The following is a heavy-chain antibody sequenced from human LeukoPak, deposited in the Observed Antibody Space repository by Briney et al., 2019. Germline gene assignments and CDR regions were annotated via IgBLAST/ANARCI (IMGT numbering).Heavy chain of an antibody. CDR2: IIPIFGTA. CDR3: ARDNVDTAMANWFDP. V-gene: IGHV1-69*05. D-gene: IGHD5-18*01. J-gene: IGHJ5*02. Sequence: GSSVKVSCKASGGTFSSYAISWVRQAPGQGLEWMGRIIPIFGTANYAQKFQGRVTITTDESTSTAYMELSSLRSEDTAVYYCARDNVDTAMANWFDPWGQGTLVTVSS. CDR1: GGTFSSYA.